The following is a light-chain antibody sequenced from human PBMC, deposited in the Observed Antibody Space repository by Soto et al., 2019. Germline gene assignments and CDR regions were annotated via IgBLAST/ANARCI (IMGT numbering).Light chain of an antibody. CDR2: EVD. V-gene: IGLV2-14*01. CDR3: KSYAVGSTYV. CDR1: GSDIGYFNY. Sequence: QSALTQPASVSGSPGQSITISCTGTGSDIGYFNYVSWYQQQPGKAPKLMIYEVDNRPSGVSIRFSGSKSGSTASLTISGLQAEDEADYYCKSYAVGSTYVFGPGTKVTVL. J-gene: IGLJ1*01.